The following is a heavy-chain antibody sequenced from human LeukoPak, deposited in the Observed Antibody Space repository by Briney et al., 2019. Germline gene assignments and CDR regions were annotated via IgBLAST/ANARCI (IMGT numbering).Heavy chain of an antibody. CDR2: IKPDGSET. D-gene: IGHD3-10*01. CDR1: GFSFSDSW. V-gene: IGHV3-7*01. Sequence: PGGSLRLSCGASGFSFSDSWMSWVRQPPGKGPEWVASIKPDGSETYTVDAVQGRFIISRDNTKNSLSLQMNSLRGDDTAMYYCARGRLWRFAWGLGTLVTVSS. CDR3: ARGRLWRFA. J-gene: IGHJ5*02.